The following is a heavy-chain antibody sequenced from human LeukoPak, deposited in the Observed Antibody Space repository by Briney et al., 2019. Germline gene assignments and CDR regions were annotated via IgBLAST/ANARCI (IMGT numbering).Heavy chain of an antibody. J-gene: IGHJ4*02. CDR1: GFTFSSYA. CDR3: AKVYSSGWLYYFDY. V-gene: IGHV3-23*01. CDR2: ISGSGGST. Sequence: TGGSLRLSCAASGFTFSSYAMSWVRQAPGKGLEWVSAISGSGGSTYYADSVKGRFTISRDNSKNTLYLQMNSLRAEDTAVYYCAKVYSSGWLYYFDYWGQGTLVTVSS. D-gene: IGHD6-19*01.